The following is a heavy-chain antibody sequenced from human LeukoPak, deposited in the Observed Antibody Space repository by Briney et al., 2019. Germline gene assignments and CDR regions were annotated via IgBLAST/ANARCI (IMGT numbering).Heavy chain of an antibody. Sequence: GGSLRLSCSASGFTFSNYAMSWVRQAPGKGLERVSTISGSGGSTYYADSVKGRFTISRDNSKNTLYLQMNSLRAEDTAVYYCAIYSGSHYYYYHMDVWGKGTTVTVSS. CDR2: ISGSGGST. CDR3: AIYSGSHYYYYHMDV. CDR1: GFTFSNYA. D-gene: IGHD1-26*01. J-gene: IGHJ6*03. V-gene: IGHV3-23*01.